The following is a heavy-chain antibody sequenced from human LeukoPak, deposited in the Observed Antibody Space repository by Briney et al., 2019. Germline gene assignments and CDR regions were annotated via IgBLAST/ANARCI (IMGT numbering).Heavy chain of an antibody. Sequence: SETLSLTCTVSGGSISSSSYSWGWIRQPPGKGLEWIGSIYYSGSTYYNPSLKSRVTISVDTSKNQFSLKLNSVTAADTAVYYCARHEIRIYYGSGTLNWFVPWGQGTLVTVSS. D-gene: IGHD3-10*01. V-gene: IGHV4-39*01. CDR2: IYYSGST. CDR1: GGSISSSSYS. CDR3: ARHEIRIYYGSGTLNWFVP. J-gene: IGHJ5*02.